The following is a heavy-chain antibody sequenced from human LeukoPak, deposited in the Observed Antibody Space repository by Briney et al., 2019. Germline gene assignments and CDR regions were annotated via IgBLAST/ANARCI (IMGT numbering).Heavy chain of an antibody. J-gene: IGHJ4*02. CDR3: AKEKGPRLPCDY. Sequence: GGSLRLSCAASGFTFSNYGMNWVHQAPGKGMEWVSAISASGDNTYYADSVKGRFTISRDNSKNTLYVQMNSLRAEDTAVYYCAKEKGPRLPCDYWGQGTLVTVSS. D-gene: IGHD5-12*01. CDR1: GFTFSNYG. CDR2: ISASGDNT. V-gene: IGHV3-23*01.